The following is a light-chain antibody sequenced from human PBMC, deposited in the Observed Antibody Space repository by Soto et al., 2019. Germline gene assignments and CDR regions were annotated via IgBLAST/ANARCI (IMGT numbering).Light chain of an antibody. CDR3: QHYNNWPFT. J-gene: IGKJ5*01. V-gene: IGKV3-15*01. CDR2: GAS. Sequence: EVVMTQSPATLSVSPGERATLSCRASQSVSSSYLAWYQQKPGQAPRLLIYGASTRATGIPARFSGSGSGTEFTLTISSLQSEDFAVYYCQHYNNWPFTFGQGTRLEIK. CDR1: QSVSSSY.